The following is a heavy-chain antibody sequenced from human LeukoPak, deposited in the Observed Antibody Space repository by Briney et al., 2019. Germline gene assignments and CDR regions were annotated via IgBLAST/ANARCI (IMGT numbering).Heavy chain of an antibody. Sequence: SETLSLTCSVSGGSLSSYYWIWLRQPPGKGLEWFGYIFYSGNTNYNPSLQSRVTMSVDTSKNQFSLKVSSVTAADTAVYYCARERRLLRGDAFDVWGQGTRVTVSS. CDR2: IFYSGNT. CDR3: ARERRLLRGDAFDV. V-gene: IGHV4-59*12. J-gene: IGHJ3*01. CDR1: GGSLSSYY. D-gene: IGHD4-23*01.